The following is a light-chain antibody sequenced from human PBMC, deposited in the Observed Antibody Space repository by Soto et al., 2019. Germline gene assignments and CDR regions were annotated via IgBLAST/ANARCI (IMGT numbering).Light chain of an antibody. CDR2: EVS. Sequence: QSALTQPASVSGSPGQSITISCTGTSSDVGGYDYVSWYQLHPGKAPKLMVFEVSNRPSGVSNRFSGSKSGNTASLTISGLQAEDEADYYCSSYTSSSTLYVFGSGTKVTVL. J-gene: IGLJ1*01. CDR3: SSYTSSSTLYV. CDR1: SSDVGGYDY. V-gene: IGLV2-14*01.